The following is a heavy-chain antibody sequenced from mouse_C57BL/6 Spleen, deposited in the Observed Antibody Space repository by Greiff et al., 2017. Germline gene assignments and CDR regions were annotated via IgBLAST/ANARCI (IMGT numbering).Heavy chain of an antibody. CDR3: TRYPHPTEPYWYFDV. Sequence: VKLVESGAELVRPGASVTLSCKASGYTFTDYDMHWVKQTPVHGLEWIGAIDPETGGTAYNQKFKGKAILTADKSSSTAYMELRSLTSEDSAVYYCTRYPHPTEPYWYFDVWGTGTTVTVSS. J-gene: IGHJ1*03. CDR2: IDPETGGT. D-gene: IGHD1-1*01. V-gene: IGHV1-15*01. CDR1: GYTFTDYD.